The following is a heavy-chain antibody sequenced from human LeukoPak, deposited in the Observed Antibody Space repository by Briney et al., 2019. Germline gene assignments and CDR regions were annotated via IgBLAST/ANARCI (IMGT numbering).Heavy chain of an antibody. V-gene: IGHV3-23*01. CDR2: ISGSGNYM. CDR3: AKGGHPAVVTTRFDS. J-gene: IGHJ5*01. D-gene: IGHD2-21*02. Sequence: GGSLRLSCAAPGFTFDTYGMSWVRQAPGKGLEWVSSISGSGNYMYYKDSVKGRFTISRDNSKNTLLLQMNSLRAEDSAVYYCAKGGHPAVVTTRFDSWGQGTLVTVSS. CDR1: GFTFDTYG.